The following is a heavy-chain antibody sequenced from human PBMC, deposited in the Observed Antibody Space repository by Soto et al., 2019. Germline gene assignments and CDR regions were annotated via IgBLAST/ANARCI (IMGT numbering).Heavy chain of an antibody. J-gene: IGHJ4*02. CDR2: INSDGSST. CDR1: GFTFSSYW. D-gene: IGHD2-15*01. CDR3: ARDSQVVVVAAPDY. Sequence: GESLKISCAASGFTFSSYWMHWVRQAPGKGLVWVSRINSDGSSTSYADSVKGRFTISRDNAKNTLYLQMNSLRAEDTAVYYCARDSQVVVVAAPDYWGQGTLVTVSS. V-gene: IGHV3-74*01.